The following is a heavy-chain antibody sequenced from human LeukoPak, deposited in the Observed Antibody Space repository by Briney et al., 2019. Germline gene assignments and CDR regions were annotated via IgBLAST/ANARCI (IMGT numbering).Heavy chain of an antibody. Sequence: GGSLRLSCAASVFTFCTYWVHGVRHAPGKGLVWVSRINSDGSTTSYADSVKGRFTISRDNAKNTLYLQMNSLRAEDTAMYYCVRAFDIWGQGTMVTVSS. CDR2: INSDGSTT. J-gene: IGHJ3*02. CDR3: VRAFDI. V-gene: IGHV3-74*01. CDR1: VFTFCTYW.